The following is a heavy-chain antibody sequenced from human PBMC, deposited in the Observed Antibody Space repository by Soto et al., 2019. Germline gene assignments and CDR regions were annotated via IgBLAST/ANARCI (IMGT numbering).Heavy chain of an antibody. CDR3: ARESEDLTSNFDY. Sequence: GGSLRLSCAASGFTFTRYSMNWVRQAPGEGLEWVSSISSTTNYIYYGDSMKGRFTISRDNAKNSLYLEMNSLSAEDTAVYYCARESEDLTSNFDYWGQGTLVTVSS. CDR2: ISSTTNYI. CDR1: GFTFTRYS. J-gene: IGHJ4*02. V-gene: IGHV3-21*06.